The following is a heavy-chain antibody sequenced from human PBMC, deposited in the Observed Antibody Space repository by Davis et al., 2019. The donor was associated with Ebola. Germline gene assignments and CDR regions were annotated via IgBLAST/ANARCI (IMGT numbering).Heavy chain of an antibody. CDR1: GFTFSRHG. CDR3: ARDAPMDV. CDR2: ISGSGGST. J-gene: IGHJ6*04. Sequence: GESLKISCAASGFTFSRHGMPWVRQAPGKGLEWVSAISGSGGSTYYADSVKGRFTISRDNAKNSLYLQMNSLRAEDTAVYYCARDAPMDVWGKGTTVTVSS. V-gene: IGHV3-23*01.